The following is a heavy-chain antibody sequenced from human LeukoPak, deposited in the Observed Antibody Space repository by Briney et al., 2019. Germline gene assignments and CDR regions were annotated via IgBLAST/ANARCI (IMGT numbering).Heavy chain of an antibody. V-gene: IGHV1-2*02. CDR1: GYTFTGYY. Sequence: ASVKVPCKASGYTFTGYYMHWVRQAPGQGLEWMGWINPNSGGTNYAQKFQGRVTMTRDTSISTAYMELSRLRSDDTAVYYCARIRLATSYFDYWGQGTLVTVSS. CDR2: INPNSGGT. CDR3: ARIRLATSYFDY. J-gene: IGHJ4*02.